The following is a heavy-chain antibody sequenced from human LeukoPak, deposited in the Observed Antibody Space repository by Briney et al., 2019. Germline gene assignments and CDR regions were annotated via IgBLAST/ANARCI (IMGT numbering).Heavy chain of an antibody. D-gene: IGHD3-22*01. V-gene: IGHV3-30*03. Sequence: GRSLRLSCAASGFTFSSYGMPWVRQAPGKGLEWVAVISYDGSNKYYADSVKGRFTISRDNSKNTLYLQMNSLRAEDTAVYYCARDIYYDSSGFDYWGQGTLVTVSS. CDR2: ISYDGSNK. CDR3: ARDIYYDSSGFDY. J-gene: IGHJ4*02. CDR1: GFTFSSYG.